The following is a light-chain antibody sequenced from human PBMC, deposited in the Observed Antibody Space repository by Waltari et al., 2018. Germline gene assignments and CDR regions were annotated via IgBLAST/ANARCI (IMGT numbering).Light chain of an antibody. Sequence: QSVLTQPPSASGAPGQWVTISCSGSTSNIGHNYVYWYQKLPGPAPKLLGSMTDRRPTGVPDRYSGSKSGTSASLAISGLRSEDEADYYCASWDGALTGVVFGGGTRLTVL. CDR2: MTD. V-gene: IGLV1-47*01. J-gene: IGLJ2*01. CDR1: TSNIGHNY. CDR3: ASWDGALTGVV.